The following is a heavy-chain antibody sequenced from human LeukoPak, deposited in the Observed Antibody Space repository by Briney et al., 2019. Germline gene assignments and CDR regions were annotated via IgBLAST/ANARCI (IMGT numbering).Heavy chain of an antibody. D-gene: IGHD6-6*01. CDR3: AKELGYSSSSEGGLWFDP. CDR2: IRYDGSNK. V-gene: IGHV3-30*02. J-gene: IGHJ5*02. Sequence: PGGSLRLSWAASGFTFSSYGMHWVRQAPGKGLEWVAFIRYDGSNKYYADSVKGRFTISRDNSKNTLYLQMNSLRAEDTAVYYCAKELGYSSSSEGGLWFDPWGQGTLVTVSS. CDR1: GFTFSSYG.